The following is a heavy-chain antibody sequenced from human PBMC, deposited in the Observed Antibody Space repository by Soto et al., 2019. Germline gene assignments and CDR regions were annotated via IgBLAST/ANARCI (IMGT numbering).Heavy chain of an antibody. CDR1: WGTFSTYA. CDR2: ILPMFGTA. CDR3: ARGWETVGTTTPFAY. J-gene: IGHJ4*02. Sequence: QVPLVQSGAEVKKPGSSVKVSCKASWGTFSTYAITWVRQAPGQGLEGMGRILPMFGTANYAQKFRGRVTVTADESTSTAHMELSSLRSEDTAVYYCARGWETVGTTTPFAYWGQGTLVTVSS. D-gene: IGHD1-26*01. V-gene: IGHV1-69*18.